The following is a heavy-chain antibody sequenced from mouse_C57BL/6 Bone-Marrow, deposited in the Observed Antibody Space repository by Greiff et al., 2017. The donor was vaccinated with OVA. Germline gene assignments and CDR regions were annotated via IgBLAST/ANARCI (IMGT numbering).Heavy chain of an antibody. V-gene: IGHV1-81*01. J-gene: IGHJ3*01. CDR3: GYGVVKAWFAY. D-gene: IGHD1-2*01. CDR2: IYPRSGNT. Sequence: QVQLQQSGAELARPGASVKLSCKASGYTFTSYGISWVKQRPGQGLEWIGEIYPRSGNTYYNEKFTGKATLTADKSSSPAYMELRSLTSEDSAVYFCGYGVVKAWFAYWGQGTLVTVSA. CDR1: GYTFTSYG.